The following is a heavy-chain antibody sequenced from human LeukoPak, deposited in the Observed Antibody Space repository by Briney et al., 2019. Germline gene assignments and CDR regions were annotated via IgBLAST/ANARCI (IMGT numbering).Heavy chain of an antibody. V-gene: IGHV3-15*01. CDR2: LKSRGSGGTA. CDR3: SWEQDASFGRRLGN. J-gene: IGHJ4*02. Sequence: GGSLRLSCAVSGFNFNDAWMSWVRQAPGKELEWVGRLKSRGSGGTADYSAPVRDRFTISRDDSQKTLYLQMNSLRTEDTGVYFCSWEQDASFGRRLGNWGQGTLVTVAS. D-gene: IGHD1/OR15-1a*01. CDR1: GFNFNDAW.